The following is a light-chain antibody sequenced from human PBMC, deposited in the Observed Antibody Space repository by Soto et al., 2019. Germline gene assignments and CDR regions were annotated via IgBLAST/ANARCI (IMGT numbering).Light chain of an antibody. Sequence: DIQMTQSPSTLFASVGHRVTITCRASQSISSWLAWYQQKPGKAPKLLIYKASALESGVPSRFSGSGSGTEFTLTISSLQPGDFATYYCQQYNSYPYTFGQGTKLEIK. V-gene: IGKV1-5*03. CDR1: QSISSW. CDR3: QQYNSYPYT. CDR2: KAS. J-gene: IGKJ2*01.